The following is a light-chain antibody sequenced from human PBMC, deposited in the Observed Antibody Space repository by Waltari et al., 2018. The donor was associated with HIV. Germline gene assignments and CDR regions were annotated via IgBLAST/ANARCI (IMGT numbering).Light chain of an antibody. Sequence: EAVMTQSPAILSVSPGERATLSCLSSHNVRTNLAWYQQKPGQTPRLLIFNASTRATGIPARFSGSGSGTTFSLSIAHIQTGDFVDYYCQQYDGWPRTFGQGTKVEI. CDR1: HNVRTN. V-gene: IGKV3-15*01. J-gene: IGKJ1*01. CDR3: QQYDGWPRT. CDR2: NAS.